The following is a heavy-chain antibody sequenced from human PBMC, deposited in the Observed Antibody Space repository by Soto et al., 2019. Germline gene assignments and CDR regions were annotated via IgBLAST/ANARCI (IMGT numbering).Heavy chain of an antibody. J-gene: IGHJ4*02. CDR1: GFTFTNYG. CDR2: IWYDGSNR. Sequence: QVQLVESGGGVVQPGRSLRLSCAASGFTFTNYGMHWVRQAPGKGLEWVAVIWYDGSNRFYADSVKGRFTISKDNSQNMLYLQMHSLRPEDTAVYYCTRDPYGGSRYYFDSWGQGPLVTVSS. V-gene: IGHV3-33*01. CDR3: TRDPYGGSRYYFDS. D-gene: IGHD1-26*01.